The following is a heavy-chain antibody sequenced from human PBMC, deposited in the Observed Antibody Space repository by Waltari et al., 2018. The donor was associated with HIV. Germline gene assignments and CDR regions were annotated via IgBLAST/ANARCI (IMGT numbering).Heavy chain of an antibody. J-gene: IGHJ2*01. CDR2: FNSYNGDT. CDR3: ARFFPTATTTGWYLDL. CDR1: GYTFTNFG. D-gene: IGHD4-17*01. Sequence: VHLVQSGAELKKTGASVKLSCKASGYTFTNFGINWVRQAPGQGLEWMGLFNSYNGDTKYAQKFQDRVTMTTDTSTSTAYMELRSLRSDDTAVYYCARFFPTATTTGWYLDLWGPGTLVTMSS. V-gene: IGHV1-18*01.